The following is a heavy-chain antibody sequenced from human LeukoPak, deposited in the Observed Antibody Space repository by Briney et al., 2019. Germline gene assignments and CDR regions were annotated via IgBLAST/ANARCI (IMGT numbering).Heavy chain of an antibody. CDR2: IYWNGDK. D-gene: IGHD5-18*01. Sequence: SGPTLVKPTQTLTLTCTFSGFSLSTSGVGVGWIRQPPGKALEWLALIYWNGDKRYSPSLKSRLTITKDTSKNQVVLTMTNMDPVDTATYYCAHRGGYSYGRPFDYWGQGTLVTVSS. V-gene: IGHV2-5*01. CDR3: AHRGGYSYGRPFDY. CDR1: GFSLSTSGVG. J-gene: IGHJ4*02.